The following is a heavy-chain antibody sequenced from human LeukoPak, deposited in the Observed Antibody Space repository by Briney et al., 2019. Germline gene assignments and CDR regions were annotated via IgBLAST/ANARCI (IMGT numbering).Heavy chain of an antibody. CDR2: MNPNSGNT. CDR3: ARAFDFWNGHMDY. CDR1: GYTFTSYD. J-gene: IGHJ4*02. V-gene: IGHV1-8*01. D-gene: IGHD3-3*01. Sequence: GASVKVSCTASGYTFTSYDINWVRQATGQGLEWMGWMNPNSGNTGYAQKFRGRVTMTRNTSISTAYMELSSLRSEDTAVYYCARAFDFWNGHMDYWGQGTLVTLSS.